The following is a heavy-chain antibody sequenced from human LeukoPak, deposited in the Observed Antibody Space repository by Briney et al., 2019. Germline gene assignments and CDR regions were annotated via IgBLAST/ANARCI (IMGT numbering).Heavy chain of an antibody. CDR2: ISGSGGST. V-gene: IGHV3-23*01. Sequence: GGSLRLSCAASGFTSSSYAMSWVRQAPGKGLEWVSAISGSGGSTYYADSVKGRFTISRDNSKNTLYLQMNSLRAEDTAVYYCAKSLNVAVAGTVDYWGQGTLVTVSS. D-gene: IGHD6-19*01. CDR3: AKSLNVAVAGTVDY. CDR1: GFTSSSYA. J-gene: IGHJ4*02.